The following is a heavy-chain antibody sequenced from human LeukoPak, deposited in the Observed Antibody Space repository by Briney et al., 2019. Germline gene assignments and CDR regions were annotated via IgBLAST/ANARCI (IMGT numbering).Heavy chain of an antibody. CDR3: AKDILSFDSSGYRLDY. D-gene: IGHD3-22*01. Sequence: GGSLRLSCAASGFTFDDYAMHWVRQAPGKGLEWVSLISGDGSRTNYADSVKGRFTISRDNTKNSLYLQMNSLRSEDTALYYWAKDILSFDSSGYRLDYWGQGTLVTVSS. CDR1: GFTFDDYA. J-gene: IGHJ4*02. CDR2: ISGDGSRT. V-gene: IGHV3-43*02.